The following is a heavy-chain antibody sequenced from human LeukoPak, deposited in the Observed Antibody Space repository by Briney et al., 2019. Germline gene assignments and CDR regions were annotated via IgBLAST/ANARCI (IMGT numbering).Heavy chain of an antibody. CDR2: IKSKTHGGTT. CDR1: GFTFNNAW. Sequence: GGSLRLSCVASGFTFNNAWVTWVRQAPGKGLEWVGRIKSKTHGGTTDYAAPVEGRFTVSRDDSKNTVHLQMSSLKSEDTAVYYCTSSPLPGLDYWGQGTLVTVSS. D-gene: IGHD3-9*01. CDR3: TSSPLPGLDY. V-gene: IGHV3-15*05. J-gene: IGHJ4*02.